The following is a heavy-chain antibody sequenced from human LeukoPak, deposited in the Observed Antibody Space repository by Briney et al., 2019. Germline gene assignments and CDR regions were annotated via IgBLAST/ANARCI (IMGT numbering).Heavy chain of an antibody. CDR1: GFTFSNAW. CDR3: ARDSPDCGEGGDCYGEIFDY. CDR2: IKSKTDGGTT. D-gene: IGHD2-21*02. Sequence: GGSLRLSCAASGFTFSNAWMSWVRQAPGKGLEWVGRIKSKTDGGTTDYAAPVKGRFTISRDDSKNTPYLQMNSLRAEDTAVYYCARDSPDCGEGGDCYGEIFDYWGQGTLVTVSS. J-gene: IGHJ4*02. V-gene: IGHV3-15*01.